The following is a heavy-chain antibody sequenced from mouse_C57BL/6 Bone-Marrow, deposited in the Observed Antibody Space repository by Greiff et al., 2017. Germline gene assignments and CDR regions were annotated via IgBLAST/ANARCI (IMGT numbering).Heavy chain of an antibody. CDR2: IYPGDGDT. CDR3: ASRADDGSY. Sequence: VQLQQSGPELVKPGASVKISCKASGYAFSSSWMNWVKQRPGKGLEWIGRIYPGDGDTNYNGKFKGKATLTADKSSSTAYMQLSSLTSEDSAVYFCASRADDGSYWGQGTTLTVSS. V-gene: IGHV1-82*01. J-gene: IGHJ2*01. D-gene: IGHD1-1*01. CDR1: GYAFSSSW.